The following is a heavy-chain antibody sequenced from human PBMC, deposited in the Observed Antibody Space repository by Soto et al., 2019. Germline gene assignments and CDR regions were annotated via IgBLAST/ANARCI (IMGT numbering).Heavy chain of an antibody. D-gene: IGHD3-10*01. J-gene: IGHJ4*01. CDR2: IHNSGST. CDR3: ARRWSGTDY. V-gene: IGHV4-59*01. CDR1: GGSITSYY. Sequence: QVQLQESGPGLVKPSETLSLTCTVSGGSITSYYWSWIRQPPGKGLACIGHIHNSGSTSYNPSLQGRVTISADVSKNQFTLDLRSVTASDTAVYYCARRWSGTDYWGHGTLVTVSS.